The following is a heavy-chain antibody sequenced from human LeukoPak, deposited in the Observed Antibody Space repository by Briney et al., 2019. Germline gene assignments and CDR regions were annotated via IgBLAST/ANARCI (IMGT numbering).Heavy chain of an antibody. V-gene: IGHV5-51*01. CDR1: GYSFSTHW. D-gene: IGHD3-10*01. J-gene: IGHJ3*02. CDR3: ARLLDGSGSYAPFDI. Sequence: GESLKIPCKGSGYSFSTHWIGWARQMPGKGLEWMAMIYPGNSDTTYRPSFQGQVIISADKSINTAYLQWSSLKASDTAMYYCARLLDGSGSYAPFDIWGQGTMVTVSS. CDR2: IYPGNSDT.